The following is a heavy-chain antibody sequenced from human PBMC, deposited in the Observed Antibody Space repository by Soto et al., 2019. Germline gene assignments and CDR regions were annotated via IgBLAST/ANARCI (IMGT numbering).Heavy chain of an antibody. CDR3: ASSRQGDGRWYFDL. Sequence: GSLRLSCAASGFTFSSYGMHWVRQAPGKGLEWVAIIRYDGSKINYADSVKGRFTISRDNSNNMLYLQINSLRVEDTAVYYCASSRQGDGRWYFDLWGRGTLVTVSS. CDR1: GFTFSSYG. V-gene: IGHV3-30*02. CDR2: IRYDGSKI. J-gene: IGHJ2*01. D-gene: IGHD3-16*01.